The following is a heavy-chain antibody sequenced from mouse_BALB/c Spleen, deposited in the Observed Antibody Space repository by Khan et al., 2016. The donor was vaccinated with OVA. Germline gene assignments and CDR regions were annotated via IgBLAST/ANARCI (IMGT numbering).Heavy chain of an antibody. Sequence: VRLQQSGAELVRPGVSVKISCKGSGYTFTDFTMHWVKQSHAMSLEWIGVISTYYGDATYNQKFKDKATMTVDKSSSTAYMELARLTSEDSAMYYCTRGGGGNRFAYWGQGTLVTVSA. CDR2: ISTYYGDA. CDR1: GYTFTDFT. V-gene: IGHV1S137*01. J-gene: IGHJ3*01. CDR3: TRGGGGNRFAY.